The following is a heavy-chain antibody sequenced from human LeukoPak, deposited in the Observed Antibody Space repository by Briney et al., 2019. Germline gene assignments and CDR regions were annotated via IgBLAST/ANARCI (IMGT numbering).Heavy chain of an antibody. D-gene: IGHD6-13*01. CDR3: ARGPRILAAGSYFFDY. CDR2: INVNVGAI. V-gene: IGHV3-11*01. CDR1: GFSFKDYY. Sequence: PGGSLRLSCAASGFSFKDYYYSWIRQAPGKGLEWVSFINVNVGAIYYADFVEGRFTISRENAQNSVYLETNSLRAEATAVYYCARGPRILAAGSYFFDYWGQGSLVTVSS. J-gene: IGHJ4*02.